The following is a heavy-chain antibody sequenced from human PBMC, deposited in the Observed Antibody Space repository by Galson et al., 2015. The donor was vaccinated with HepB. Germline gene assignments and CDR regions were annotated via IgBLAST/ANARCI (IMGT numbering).Heavy chain of an antibody. D-gene: IGHD1-1*01. Sequence: SLRLSCAATGFTFNMYGMHWVRQAPGKGLEWVAVIPYDGSEKYYAGSVKGRFTISRDNSKSTVYLQMNSLRAEDTAVYYCTRDYAPRFTGNNFLEYWGQGTLVTVSS. CDR1: GFTFNMYG. CDR2: IPYDGSEK. J-gene: IGHJ4*02. V-gene: IGHV3-30*03. CDR3: TRDYAPRFTGNNFLEY.